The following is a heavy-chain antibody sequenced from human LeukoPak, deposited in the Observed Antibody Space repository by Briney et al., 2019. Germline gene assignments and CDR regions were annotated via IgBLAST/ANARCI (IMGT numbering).Heavy chain of an antibody. D-gene: IGHD3-22*01. J-gene: IGHJ4*02. Sequence: GGSLRLSCAASGFTFSSYEMNWVRQAPGKGLEWVSYISSSGSTIYYADSVKGRFTISRDNAKNSLYLQMNSLRAEDTAVYYCAREVGLGWASNYYDSSGYYPLDYWGQGTLVTVSS. CDR1: GFTFSSYE. CDR2: ISSSGSTI. CDR3: AREVGLGWASNYYDSSGYYPLDY. V-gene: IGHV3-48*03.